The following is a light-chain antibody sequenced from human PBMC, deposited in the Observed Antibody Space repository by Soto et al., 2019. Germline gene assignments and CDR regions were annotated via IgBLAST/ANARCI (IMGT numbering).Light chain of an antibody. CDR3: CSYAGSSTS. CDR1: SXDVGSYNL. CDR2: EGS. V-gene: IGLV2-23*01. J-gene: IGLJ1*01. Sequence: QSALTQPASVSGSPGQSITISCTGTSXDVGSYNLVSWYQQHPGKAPKLMIYEGSKRPSGVSNRFSGSKSGNTASLTISGLQAEDEADYYCCSYAGSSTSFGTGTKVTVL.